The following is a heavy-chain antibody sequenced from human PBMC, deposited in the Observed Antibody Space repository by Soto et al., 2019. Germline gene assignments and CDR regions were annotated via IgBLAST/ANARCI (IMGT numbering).Heavy chain of an antibody. CDR1: GFTFSTYW. J-gene: IGHJ4*02. V-gene: IGHV3-7*03. CDR2: MKQDGSEK. D-gene: IGHD1-26*01. Sequence: EVQLVESGGGLVQPGGSLRLSCAASGFTFSTYWMSWVRQAPGKGLEWVANMKQDGSEKYYVDSVKGRFTISRDNAKNSLFLQRNSLRAEDTAVYYCARGPSPGSGRLYYFDYWGQGTLVTVSS. CDR3: ARGPSPGSGRLYYFDY.